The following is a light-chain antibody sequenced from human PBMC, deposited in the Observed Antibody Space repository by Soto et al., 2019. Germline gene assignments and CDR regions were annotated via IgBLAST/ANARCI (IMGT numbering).Light chain of an antibody. J-gene: IGLJ2*01. CDR1: STNIGNNY. Sequence: QSVLTQPPSVSGAPGQKVTISCSGSSTNIGNNYVSWYQHLPGTAPKLLIYDNSERPSGIPDRFSGSKSGTSATLGITGLQTGDEADYYCGTWDSSLIAGVFGGGTKVTVL. V-gene: IGLV1-51*01. CDR2: DNS. CDR3: GTWDSSLIAGV.